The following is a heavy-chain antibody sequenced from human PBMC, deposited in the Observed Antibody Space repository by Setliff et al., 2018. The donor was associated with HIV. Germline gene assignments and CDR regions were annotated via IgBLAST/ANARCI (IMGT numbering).Heavy chain of an antibody. CDR1: GFTFSTYG. Sequence: GGSLRLSCAASGFTFSTYGMHWVRQAPGKGLEWVAVIWHDGSNEYYADSVKGRFTISRDNSKNTLYLQMNSLRAEDTAVYYCARKGYSSGWYYLDNWGQGTLVTAPQ. CDR2: IWHDGSNE. CDR3: ARKGYSSGWYYLDN. D-gene: IGHD6-19*01. J-gene: IGHJ4*02. V-gene: IGHV3-33*01.